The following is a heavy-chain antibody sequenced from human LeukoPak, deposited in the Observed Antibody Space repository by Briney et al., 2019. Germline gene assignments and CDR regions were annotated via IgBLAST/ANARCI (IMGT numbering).Heavy chain of an antibody. V-gene: IGHV3-72*01. CDR3: GRAAYAHGLDV. J-gene: IGHJ6*02. CDR2: IRNKANSYIT. CDR1: GGSISSSSYY. Sequence: LSLTCTVSGGSISSSSYYWGWIRQPPGKGLEWIGRIRNKANSYITEYAASVKGRFTVSREDSENSLFLQMNSLRTEDTAVYYCGRAAYAHGLDVWGQGTTVTVSS. D-gene: IGHD4-17*01.